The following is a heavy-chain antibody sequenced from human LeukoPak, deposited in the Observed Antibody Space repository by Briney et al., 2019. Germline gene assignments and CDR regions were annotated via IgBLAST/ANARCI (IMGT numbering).Heavy chain of an antibody. J-gene: IGHJ4*02. CDR3: ARDYGDDYVWGSYRPALYYFDY. Sequence: SETLSLTCTVSGGSISSYYWSWIRQPPGKGLEWIGYIYYSGSTNYNPSLKSRVTMSVDTSKNQFSLKLSSVTAADTAVYYCARDYGDDYVWGSYRPALYYFDYWGQGTLVTVSS. CDR1: GGSISSYY. V-gene: IGHV4-59*12. D-gene: IGHD3-16*02. CDR2: IYYSGST.